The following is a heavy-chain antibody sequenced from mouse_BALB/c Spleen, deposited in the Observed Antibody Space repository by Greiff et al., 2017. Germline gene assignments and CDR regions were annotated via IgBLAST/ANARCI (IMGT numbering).Heavy chain of an antibody. CDR1: GYTFTSYY. V-gene: IGHV1S81*02. CDR2: INPSNGGT. CDR3: TRSLLNWYLDV. Sequence: QVQLQQPGAELVKPGASVKLSCKASGYTFTSYYMYWVKQRPGQGLAWIGGINPSNGGTNFNEKFKSKATLTVDKSSSTAYMQLSSLTSEDSAVYYCTRSLLNWYLDVWGAGTTGTVSS. D-gene: IGHD2-10*01. J-gene: IGHJ1*01.